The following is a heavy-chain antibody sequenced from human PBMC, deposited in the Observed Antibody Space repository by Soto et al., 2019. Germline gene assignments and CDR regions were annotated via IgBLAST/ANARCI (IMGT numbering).Heavy chain of an antibody. CDR3: ARGPITMVRGVITNYYYYGMDV. Sequence: SETLSLTCTVSGGSVSSGSYYWSWIRQPPGKGLEWIGYIYYGGSTNYNPSLKSRVTISVDTSKNQFSLKLSSVTAADTAVYYCARGPITMVRGVITNYYYYGMDVWGQGTTVTVSS. CDR1: GGSVSSGSYY. V-gene: IGHV4-61*01. J-gene: IGHJ6*02. CDR2: IYYGGST. D-gene: IGHD3-10*01.